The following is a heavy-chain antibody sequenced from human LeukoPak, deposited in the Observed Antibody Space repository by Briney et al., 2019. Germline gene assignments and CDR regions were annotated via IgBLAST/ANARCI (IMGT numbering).Heavy chain of an antibody. D-gene: IGHD6-13*01. CDR3: ARVKYSSSWYSVYAFDI. V-gene: IGHV4-39*07. J-gene: IGHJ3*02. CDR2: IYYSGST. Sequence: SETLSLTCTVSGGSISSSSYYWGWIRQPPGKGLEWIGSIYYSGSTYYNPSLKSRVTISVDTSKNQFSLKLSSVTAADTAVYYCARVKYSSSWYSVYAFDIWGQGTMVTVSS. CDR1: GGSISSSSYY.